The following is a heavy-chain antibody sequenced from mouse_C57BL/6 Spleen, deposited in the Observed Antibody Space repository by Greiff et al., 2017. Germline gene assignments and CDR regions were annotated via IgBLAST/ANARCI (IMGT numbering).Heavy chain of an antibody. CDR3: ARGNLQGYFDY. Sequence: EVKLVESEGGLVQPGSSMKLSCTASGFTFSDYYMAWVRQVPEKGLEWVANINYDGSSTYYLDSLKSRFIISRDNAKNILYLQMSSLKSEDTATYYCARGNLQGYFDYWGQGTTLTVSS. CDR1: GFTFSDYY. V-gene: IGHV5-16*01. CDR2: INYDGSST. J-gene: IGHJ2*01. D-gene: IGHD2-1*01.